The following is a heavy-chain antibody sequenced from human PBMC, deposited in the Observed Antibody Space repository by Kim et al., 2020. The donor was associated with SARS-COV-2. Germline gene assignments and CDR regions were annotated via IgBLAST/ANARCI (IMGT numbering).Heavy chain of an antibody. D-gene: IGHD2-21*01. V-gene: IGHV3-23*01. Sequence: GGSLRLSCVASGFTFDTYAMSWVRQAPGKGLEWVSVISGGAVNKFYADSVRGRFTISRDNSNNMLYLQMNSLSDEDTALYYCAKMVIMDGYNYFYYYAMDGGGQGPTVTVSS. CDR3: AKMVIMDGYNYFYYYAMDG. CDR2: ISGGAVNK. J-gene: IGHJ6*02. CDR1: GFTFDTYA.